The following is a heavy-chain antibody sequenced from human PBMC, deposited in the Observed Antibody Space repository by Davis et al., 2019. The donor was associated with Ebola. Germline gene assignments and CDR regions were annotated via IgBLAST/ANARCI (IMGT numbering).Heavy chain of an antibody. CDR3: ARPVGVYYHYFDY. CDR2: IYYSGST. CDR1: GGSISSTY. V-gene: IGHV4-59*04. Sequence: SETLSLTCTMSGGSISSTYWSWIRQPPGKGLEWIGNIYYSGSTYYNPSLKSRVAMSVDTSKNQFSLKLSSATAADTAVYYCARPVGVYYHYFDYWGQGTLVTVSS. D-gene: IGHD1-26*01. J-gene: IGHJ4*02.